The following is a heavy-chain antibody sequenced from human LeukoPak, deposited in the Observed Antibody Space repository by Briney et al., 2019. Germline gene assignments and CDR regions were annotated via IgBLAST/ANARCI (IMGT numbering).Heavy chain of an antibody. J-gene: IGHJ6*03. CDR3: ARVEGLYYYYYMDV. CDR2: ISAYNGNT. V-gene: IGHV1-18*01. D-gene: IGHD3-3*01. Sequence: ASVKVSCKASGYTFTSYGISWARQAPGQGLEWMGWISAYNGNTNYAQKLQGRVTMTTDTSTSTAYMELRSLRSDDTAVYYCARVEGLYYYYYMDVWGKGTTVTVSS. CDR1: GYTFTSYG.